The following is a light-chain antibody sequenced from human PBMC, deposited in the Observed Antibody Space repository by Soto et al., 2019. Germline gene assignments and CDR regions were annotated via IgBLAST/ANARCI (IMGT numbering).Light chain of an antibody. CDR1: SSNIGAGYD. CDR3: QSYDSSLSALYV. J-gene: IGLJ1*01. V-gene: IGLV1-40*01. CDR2: ANS. Sequence: QSVLTQPPSVSGAPGQRVTISCTGSSSNIGAGYDVHWYQQLPGTAPKLLIYANSNRPSGVPDRFSGSKSGTSASPAITGLQSEDEADYYCQSYDSSLSALYVFGTGTKLTVL.